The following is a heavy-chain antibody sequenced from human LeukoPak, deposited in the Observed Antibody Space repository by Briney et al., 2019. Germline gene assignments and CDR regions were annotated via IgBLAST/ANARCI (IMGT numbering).Heavy chain of an antibody. J-gene: IGHJ4*02. CDR1: GYSISSGYY. D-gene: IGHD6-6*01. CDR2: IYHSGST. CDR3: ARERGEVSARRPFDY. Sequence: SETLSLTCTVSGYSISSGYYWGWIRQPPGKGLEWIGSIYHSGSTYYNPSLKSRVTISVDTSKNQFSLKLSSVTAADTAVYYCARERGEVSARRPFDYWGQGTLVTVSS. V-gene: IGHV4-38-2*02.